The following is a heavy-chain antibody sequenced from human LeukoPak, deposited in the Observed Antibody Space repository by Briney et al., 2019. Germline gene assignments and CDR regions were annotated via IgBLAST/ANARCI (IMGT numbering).Heavy chain of an antibody. Sequence: PGGSLRLSCAASGFTFSSYTMNWVRQAPGKGLEWVSSISSSSSYIYYADSVKGRFTISRDNAKNSLYLQMNSLRAEDTAVYYCARLWDSGGFDYWGQGTLVTVSS. CDR2: ISSSSSYI. J-gene: IGHJ4*02. CDR1: GFTFSSYT. V-gene: IGHV3-21*01. D-gene: IGHD1-26*01. CDR3: ARLWDSGGFDY.